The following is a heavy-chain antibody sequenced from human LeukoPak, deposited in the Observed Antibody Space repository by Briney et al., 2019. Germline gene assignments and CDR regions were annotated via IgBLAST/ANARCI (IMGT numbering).Heavy chain of an antibody. Sequence: TGGSLRLSCAASGFTFSSYSMNWVRQAPGKGLEWVSSISSSSYIYYADSVKGRFTISRDNAKNSLYLQMNSLRAEDTAVYYCARDGGSGSYYNNNWFDPWGQGTLVTVSS. D-gene: IGHD3-10*01. V-gene: IGHV3-21*01. J-gene: IGHJ5*02. CDR3: ARDGGSGSYYNNNWFDP. CDR1: GFTFSSYS. CDR2: ISSSSYI.